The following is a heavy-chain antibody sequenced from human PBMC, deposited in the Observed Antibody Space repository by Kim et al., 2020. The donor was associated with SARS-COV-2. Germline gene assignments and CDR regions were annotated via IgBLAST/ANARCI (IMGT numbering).Heavy chain of an antibody. CDR3: AKVTSGSSGWFEYFQH. CDR1: GFTFNSYA. V-gene: IGHV3-23*01. D-gene: IGHD6-19*01. J-gene: IGHJ1*01. CDR2: IRDSGGST. Sequence: GGSLRLSCAASGFTFNSYAMSWVRQAPGKGLEWVSGIRDSGGSTKYAESVKGRFSISRDNSKNTLYLQMDSLRAEDSAVYYCAKVTSGSSGWFEYFQHWGPGTLVTVSS.